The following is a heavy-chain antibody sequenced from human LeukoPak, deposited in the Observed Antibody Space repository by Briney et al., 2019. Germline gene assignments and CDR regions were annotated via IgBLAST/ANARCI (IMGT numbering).Heavy chain of an antibody. D-gene: IGHD3-22*01. CDR2: IYYSGST. CDR1: GGSISSSPYY. Sequence: SETLSLTCTVSGGSISSSPYYWGWVRQPPGKGLEWIGSIYYSGSTYYNPSLKSRVTISVDTSKNQFSLKLSSVTAADTAVYYCALGSSGYFPHFDYWGQGAQVTVSS. J-gene: IGHJ4*02. CDR3: ALGSSGYFPHFDY. V-gene: IGHV4-39*07.